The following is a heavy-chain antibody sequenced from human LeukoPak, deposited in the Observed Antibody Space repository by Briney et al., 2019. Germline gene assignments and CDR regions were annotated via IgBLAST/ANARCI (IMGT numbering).Heavy chain of an antibody. Sequence: PSETLSLTCAVYGGSFSGYYWSWIRQPPGKGLEWIGEINHSGSTNYNPSLKSLVTISVDTSKNQFSLKLSSVTAADTAVYYCARTRSSGYLTLDYWGQGTLVTVSS. CDR3: ARTRSSGYLTLDY. V-gene: IGHV4-34*01. CDR2: INHSGST. D-gene: IGHD3-22*01. J-gene: IGHJ4*02. CDR1: GGSFSGYY.